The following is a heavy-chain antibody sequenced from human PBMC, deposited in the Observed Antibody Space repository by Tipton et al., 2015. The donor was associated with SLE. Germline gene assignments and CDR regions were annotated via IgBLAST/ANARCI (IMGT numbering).Heavy chain of an antibody. V-gene: IGHV4-59*01. Sequence: TLSLTCTVSGGSISSYYWSWIRQPPGKGLEWIGYIYYSGSTNYNPSLKSRVTISVDTSKNQFSLKLSSVTAADTAVYYCARGWGSWPYWYFDLWGRGTLVTVSS. CDR2: IYYSGST. J-gene: IGHJ2*01. CDR3: ARGWGSWPYWYFDL. D-gene: IGHD6-13*01. CDR1: GGSISSYY.